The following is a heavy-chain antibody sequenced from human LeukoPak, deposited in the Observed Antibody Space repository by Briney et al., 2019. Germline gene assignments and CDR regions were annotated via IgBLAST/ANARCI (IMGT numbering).Heavy chain of an antibody. CDR2: IYSGGST. CDR1: GFTVSSNY. Sequence: PGGSLRLSCAASGFTVSSNYMSWVRQAPGKGLEWVSVIYSGGSTYYADSVKGRFTISRDNSKNTLYLQMNSLGAEDTAVYYCARFDEGGSGGYFDYWGQGTLVTVSS. CDR3: ARFDEGGSGGYFDY. J-gene: IGHJ4*02. V-gene: IGHV3-66*01. D-gene: IGHD3-10*01.